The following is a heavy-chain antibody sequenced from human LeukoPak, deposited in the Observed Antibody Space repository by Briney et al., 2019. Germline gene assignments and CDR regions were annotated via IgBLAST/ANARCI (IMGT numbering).Heavy chain of an antibody. CDR1: SEFFSGYY. D-gene: IGHD6-19*01. CDR2: INDSGTT. Sequence: PWETLSLTCGVSSEFFSGYYWGWIRQPPGRGLEWIGDINDSGTTKYNPTLKNRVTISIDTSKKQFSLNVKSVTAADTAVYYCARRAVDNSYYYYMDVWGKGTTVTVSS. J-gene: IGHJ6*03. CDR3: ARRAVDNSYYYYMDV. V-gene: IGHV4-34*01.